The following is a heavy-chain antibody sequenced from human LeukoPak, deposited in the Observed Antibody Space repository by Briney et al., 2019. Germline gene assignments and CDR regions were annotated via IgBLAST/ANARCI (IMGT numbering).Heavy chain of an antibody. Sequence: GGSLRLSCAASRFTFSSYSLNWVRPAPGEGLEWVSYISSSISTIYYEDSVKGRFTISRDNAKNSLYLQMNSLRAEDTAVYYCARDFGGALDYWGQGTLVSVCS. V-gene: IGHV3-48*04. CDR3: ARDFGGALDY. J-gene: IGHJ4*02. D-gene: IGHD3-3*01. CDR2: ISSSISTI. CDR1: RFTFSSYS.